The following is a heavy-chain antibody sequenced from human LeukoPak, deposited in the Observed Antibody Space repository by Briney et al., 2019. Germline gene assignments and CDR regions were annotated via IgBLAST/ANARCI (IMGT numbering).Heavy chain of an antibody. Sequence: GGSLRLSCAASGFTFSSYAMGWVRQPPGKGLEWVSAISGSGGSTYYADSVKGRFTISRDNSKNTLYLQMNSLRAEDTAVYYCAKVRGSSWYYSDWGQGTLVTVSS. V-gene: IGHV3-23*01. J-gene: IGHJ4*02. D-gene: IGHD6-13*01. CDR3: AKVRGSSWYYSD. CDR2: ISGSGGST. CDR1: GFTFSSYA.